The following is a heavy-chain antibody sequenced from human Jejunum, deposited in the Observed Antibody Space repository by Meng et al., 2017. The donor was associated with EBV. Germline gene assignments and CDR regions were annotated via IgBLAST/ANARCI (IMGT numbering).Heavy chain of an antibody. CDR3: AREGLVGDLRYFDL. J-gene: IGHJ2*01. Sequence: QVLLGPSGAEVKKPGASVKVSCKASAYTFAGYYMHWVRQAPGQGLEWMGRINPNSGGANYAQKFQGRVTMTRDTSISTAYMELSRLRSDDTAVYYCAREGLVGDLRYFDLWGRGTLVTVSS. CDR2: INPNSGGA. CDR1: AYTFAGYY. D-gene: IGHD3-16*01. V-gene: IGHV1-2*06.